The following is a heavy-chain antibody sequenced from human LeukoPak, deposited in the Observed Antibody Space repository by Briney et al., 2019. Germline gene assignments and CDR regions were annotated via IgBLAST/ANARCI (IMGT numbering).Heavy chain of an antibody. CDR1: GGSISSSSYY. CDR3: ARNSGWYTGEYYFDY. J-gene: IGHJ4*02. Sequence: SETLSLTCAVSGGSISSSSYYWGWVRQPPGKGLEWIGSIYYSGSTYYNPSLKSRVTISVDTSKNQFSLKLSSVTAADTAVYYCARNSGWYTGEYYFDYWGQGTLVTVSS. CDR2: IYYSGST. V-gene: IGHV4-39*01. D-gene: IGHD6-19*01.